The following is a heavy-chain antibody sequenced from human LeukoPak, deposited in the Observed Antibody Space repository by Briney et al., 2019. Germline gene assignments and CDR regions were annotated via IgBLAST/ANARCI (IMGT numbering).Heavy chain of an antibody. J-gene: IGHJ4*02. D-gene: IGHD5-18*01. Sequence: GGSLRLSCAASGFTFSSYEMNWVRQAPGKGLEWVSYISSSGSTIYYADSVKGRFTISRDNAKNSLYLQMNSLRAEDTAVYYCARWAAYSYGFGDWGQGTLVTVSS. CDR1: GFTFSSYE. V-gene: IGHV3-48*03. CDR2: ISSSGSTI. CDR3: ARWAAYSYGFGD.